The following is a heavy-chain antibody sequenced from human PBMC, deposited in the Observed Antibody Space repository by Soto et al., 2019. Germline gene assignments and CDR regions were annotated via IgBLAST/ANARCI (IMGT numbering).Heavy chain of an antibody. CDR2: IYHSGST. CDR3: ARGITFGGEEPRWFDP. D-gene: IGHD3-16*01. Sequence: PSETLSLTCAVSGGSISSGGYSWSWIRQPPGKGLEWIGYIYHSGSTYYNPSLKSRVTISVDRSKNQFSLKLSSVTAADTAVYYCARGITFGGEEPRWFDPWGQGTLVTVSS. J-gene: IGHJ5*02. CDR1: GGSISSGGYS. V-gene: IGHV4-30-2*01.